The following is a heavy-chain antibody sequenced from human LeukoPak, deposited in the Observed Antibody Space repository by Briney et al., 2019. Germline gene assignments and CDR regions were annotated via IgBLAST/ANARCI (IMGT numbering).Heavy chain of an antibody. D-gene: IGHD6-6*01. V-gene: IGHV1-69*05. CDR1: GGTFSSYA. CDR2: IIPIFGTA. CDR3: ARVDEYSSSRVYYYYMDI. J-gene: IGHJ6*03. Sequence: GASVKVSCKASGGTFSSYAISWVRQAPGQGLEWMGRIIPIFGTANYAQKFQGRVTITTDESTSTAYMELSSLRSEDTAVYYCARVDEYSSSRVYYYYMDIWGKGTTVTVSS.